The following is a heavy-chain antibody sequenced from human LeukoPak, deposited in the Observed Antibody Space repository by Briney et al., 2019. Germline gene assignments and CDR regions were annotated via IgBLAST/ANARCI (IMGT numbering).Heavy chain of an antibody. Sequence: PGGSLRLSCAASGFIFSDYFMSWIRQAPGKGLEWVSYISDSGSTINYADSVKGRFTISRDNAKNSLYLQMNSLRVDDTAVYYCARVLRYCSGGNCYSGGLGYMDVWGKGTTVTISS. CDR3: ARVLRYCSGGNCYSGGLGYMDV. CDR2: ISDSGSTI. CDR1: GFIFSDYF. J-gene: IGHJ6*03. D-gene: IGHD2-15*01. V-gene: IGHV3-11*01.